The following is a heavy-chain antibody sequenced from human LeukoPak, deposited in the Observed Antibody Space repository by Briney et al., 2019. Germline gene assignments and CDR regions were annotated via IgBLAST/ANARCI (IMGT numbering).Heavy chain of an antibody. CDR2: IYHSGST. V-gene: IGHV4-38-2*02. J-gene: IGHJ4*02. Sequence: AETLSLTCTVSGYSISSGYYWGWIRQPPGKVLEWIGSIYHSGSTYYNPSLKSRVTISVDTSKNQFSLKLSSVTAADTAVYSCAKISGYDFQFDYWGQGTLVTVSS. CDR1: GYSISSGYY. D-gene: IGHD5-12*01. CDR3: AKISGYDFQFDY.